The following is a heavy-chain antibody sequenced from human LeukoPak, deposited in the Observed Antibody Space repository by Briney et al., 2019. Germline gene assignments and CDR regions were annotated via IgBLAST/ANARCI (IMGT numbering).Heavy chain of an antibody. CDR1: GYSISSGYY. V-gene: IGHV4-38-2*02. CDR2: IYHSGST. CDR3: ARKGRSGWYGNWFDP. J-gene: IGHJ5*02. Sequence: SETLSLTCTVSGYSISSGYYWGWIRQPPGKGLEWIGSIYHSGSTYYNPSLKSRVTISVDTSKNQFSLKLSSVTAADTAVYYCARKGRSGWYGNWFDPWGQGTLVTVSS. D-gene: IGHD6-19*01.